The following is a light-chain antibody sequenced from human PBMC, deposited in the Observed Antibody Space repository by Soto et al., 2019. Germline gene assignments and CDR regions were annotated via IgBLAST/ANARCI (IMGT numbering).Light chain of an antibody. Sequence: EIVLTQSPATLSLSPGERATLSCRASKRLSDYIAWYQQTPGQPPRLIIYGVSTRATGVPARFSGSGSGTEFTLTINSLEPEDFAVYYCQQRGSPTWTFGQGTKVEVK. CDR1: KRLSDY. CDR3: QQRGSPTWT. CDR2: GVS. V-gene: IGKV3-11*01. J-gene: IGKJ1*01.